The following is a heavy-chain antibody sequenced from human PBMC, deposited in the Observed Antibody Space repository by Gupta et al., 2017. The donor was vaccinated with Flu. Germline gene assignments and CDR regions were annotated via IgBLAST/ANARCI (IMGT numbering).Heavy chain of an antibody. Sequence: QVQRVRSAPEVKQPGASVKLSCKVSGYTLTELSMHWLRQAPGKGLEWMGGFDPEDGETIHAQKFQGRVTMTEDTSTDTAYMELSRLRSEDTAVYYGETGSGSYGLGFDYWGQGTRVTVAS. D-gene: IGHD1-26*01. J-gene: IGHJ4*02. V-gene: IGHV1-24*01. CDR1: GYTLTELS. CDR2: FDPEDGET. CDR3: ETGSGSYGLGFDY.